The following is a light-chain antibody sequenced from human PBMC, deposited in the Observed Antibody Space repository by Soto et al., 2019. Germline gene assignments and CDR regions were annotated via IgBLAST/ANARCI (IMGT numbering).Light chain of an antibody. CDR1: QTVRDN. CDR3: QKYNSAIT. V-gene: IGKV3D-15*01. Sequence: ELFMTQSPATLSVSRWEMATLSCRASQTVRDNLGWYQQKPGQPPRLLIYGATTRATGIPARFSGSGSGTEFTLTISSLQPEDVATYYCQKYNSAITFGQGTRLEI. J-gene: IGKJ5*01. CDR2: GAT.